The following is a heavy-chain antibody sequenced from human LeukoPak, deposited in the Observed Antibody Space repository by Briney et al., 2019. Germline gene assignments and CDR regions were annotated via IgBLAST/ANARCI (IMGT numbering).Heavy chain of an antibody. CDR3: ARDSERAYYYDSSGYYPADYFDY. D-gene: IGHD3-22*01. Sequence: SVKVSCKASGGTFSSYAISWVRQAPGQGLEWMGRIIPISGIANYAQKFQGRVTITADKSTSTAYMELSSLRSEDTAVYYCARDSERAYYYDSSGYYPADYFDYWGQGTLVTVSS. CDR2: IIPISGIA. CDR1: GGTFSSYA. J-gene: IGHJ4*02. V-gene: IGHV1-69*04.